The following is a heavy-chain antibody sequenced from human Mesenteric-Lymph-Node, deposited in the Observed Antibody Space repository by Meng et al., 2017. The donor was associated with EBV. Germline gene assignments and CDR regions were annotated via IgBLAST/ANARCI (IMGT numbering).Heavy chain of an antibody. Sequence: EVQLVESGGXLXQPGGXXRLXXXXXXFTFSDYSMNWVRHAPGKGLEWVSYISDSSSNINYADSVKGRFTISRDNAKNSLYLQMNSLRPEDTAIYYCARDLYVVVAAAGHNLFDPWGQGTLVTVSS. D-gene: IGHD2-15*01. V-gene: IGHV3-48*04. CDR3: ARDLYVVVAAAGHNLFDP. J-gene: IGHJ5*02. CDR1: XFTFSDYS. CDR2: ISDSSSNI.